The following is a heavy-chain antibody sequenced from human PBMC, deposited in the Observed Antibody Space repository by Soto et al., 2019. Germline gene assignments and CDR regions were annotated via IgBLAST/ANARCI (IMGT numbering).Heavy chain of an antibody. CDR2: IIPIFGTA. J-gene: IGHJ6*02. V-gene: IGHV1-69*13. Sequence: SVKVSCKASGGTFSSYAISWVRQAPGQGLEWMGGIIPIFGTANYAQKFQGRVTITADESTSTAYMELSSLRSEDTAVYYCARDGTYSSGWWGYYYYGMDVCGQGTTVTVSS. D-gene: IGHD6-19*01. CDR1: GGTFSSYA. CDR3: ARDGTYSSGWWGYYYYGMDV.